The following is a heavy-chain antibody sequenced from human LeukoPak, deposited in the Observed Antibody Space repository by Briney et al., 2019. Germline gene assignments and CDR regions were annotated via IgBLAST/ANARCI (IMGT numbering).Heavy chain of an antibody. CDR2: IHYSGSA. D-gene: IGHD4-23*01. CDR3: ARDMGAPDYGSYSVDY. Sequence: LETLSLSCTVSGGSVSSGSYYWSWIRQPPGRGLEWIAYIHYSGSAAYNPSLKSRVTISRDMSTNQFSLKMTSVTAADTAVYFCARDMGAPDYGSYSVDYWGQGTLVTVSS. V-gene: IGHV4-61*01. J-gene: IGHJ4*02. CDR1: GGSVSSGSYY.